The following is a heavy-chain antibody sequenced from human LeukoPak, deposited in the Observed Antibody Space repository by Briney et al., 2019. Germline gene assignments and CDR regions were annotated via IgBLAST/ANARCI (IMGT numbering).Heavy chain of an antibody. V-gene: IGHV4-39*07. D-gene: IGHD3-3*01. CDR1: GGSISSSSYY. CDR3: ATEKSALGAFDI. J-gene: IGHJ3*02. CDR2: IYYSGST. Sequence: SETLSLTCTVSGGSISSSSYYWGWIRQPPGKGLEWIGSIYYSGSTYYNPSLKSRVTISVDTSKNQFSLKLSSVTAADTAVYYCATEKSALGAFDIWGQGTMVTVSS.